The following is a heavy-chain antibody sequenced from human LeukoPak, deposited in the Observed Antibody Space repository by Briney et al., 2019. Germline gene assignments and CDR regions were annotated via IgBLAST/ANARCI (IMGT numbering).Heavy chain of an antibody. CDR2: ISSSSSYI. V-gene: IGHV3-21*01. J-gene: IGHJ4*02. CDR3: AREVGRTDTAMASDY. CDR1: GFTFNNYS. D-gene: IGHD5-18*01. Sequence: GYLRPSCAASGFTFNNYSMNWVRPAPGKGPEWVSPISSSSSYIYYADSVQGRFTISRDNAKNSLYLQMNSLRAEDTAVYYCAREVGRTDTAMASDYWGQGTLVTVSS.